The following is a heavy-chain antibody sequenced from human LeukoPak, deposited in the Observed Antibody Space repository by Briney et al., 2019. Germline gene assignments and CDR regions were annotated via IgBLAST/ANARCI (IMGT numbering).Heavy chain of an antibody. Sequence: GGSLRLSCAASQFTFNLHAMNWVRQAPGKGLDWVAFMSFDGSHIYYADSVKGRFTISRDNSNNTLFLQMNSLTADDTAVYYCARGGTYYYQYYYMDVWGKGTTVTVSS. CDR1: QFTFNLHA. CDR3: ARGGTYYYQYYYMDV. V-gene: IGHV3-30*01. CDR2: MSFDGSHI. D-gene: IGHD3-16*01. J-gene: IGHJ6*03.